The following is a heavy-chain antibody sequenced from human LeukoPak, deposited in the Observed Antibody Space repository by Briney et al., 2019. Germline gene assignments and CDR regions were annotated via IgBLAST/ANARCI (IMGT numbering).Heavy chain of an antibody. D-gene: IGHD2-15*01. CDR2: INPNSGGT. CDR1: GGTFSSYA. CDR3: ARDPGGH. V-gene: IGHV1-2*06. Sequence: ASVTVSCTASGGTFSSYAISWVRQAPGQGLEWMGRINPNSGGTNYAQKFQGRVTMTRDTSISTAYMELSRLRSDDTAVYYCARDPGGHWGQGTLVTVSS. J-gene: IGHJ4*02.